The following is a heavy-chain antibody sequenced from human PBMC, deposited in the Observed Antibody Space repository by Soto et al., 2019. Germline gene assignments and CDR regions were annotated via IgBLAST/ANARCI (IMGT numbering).Heavy chain of an antibody. CDR1: GDSISTVDYF. J-gene: IGHJ5*01. Sequence: SETLSLTCPVSGDSISTVDYFWAWIRQPPGQALEYIGYIYKSATTYYNPSFESRVAISLDTSKSQFSLNVTSVTAADTAVYFCARGRYCLTGRCFPNWFDSWGQGTLVTVSS. CDR3: ARGRYCLTGRCFPNWFDS. CDR2: IYKSATT. V-gene: IGHV4-30-4*01. D-gene: IGHD2-15*01.